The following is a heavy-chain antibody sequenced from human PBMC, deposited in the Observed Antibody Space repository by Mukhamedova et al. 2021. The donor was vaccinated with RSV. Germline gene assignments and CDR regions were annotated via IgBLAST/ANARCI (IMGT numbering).Heavy chain of an antibody. V-gene: IGHV4-4*09. J-gene: IGHJ4*02. CDR2: GST. D-gene: IGHD3-10*01. CDR3: GYGPGSYAIDY. Sequence: GSTNYNPSLKSRVTISVDTSKNQFSLKLSSVTAADTAVYYCGYGPGSYAIDYWGQGTLVTVSS.